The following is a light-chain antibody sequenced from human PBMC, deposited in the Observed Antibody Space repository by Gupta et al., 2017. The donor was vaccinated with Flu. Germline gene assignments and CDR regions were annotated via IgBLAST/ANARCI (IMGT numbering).Light chain of an antibody. CDR3: RQYNNYPWT. J-gene: IGKJ1*01. Sequence: PSTLSASVGDRVTITCRARQSISRWLAWYQQKPGKAPLLLIYMAATLDSGVPSRFSGSGSGTEFTLTISSLQPDDFATYYCRQYNNYPWTFGQGTKVEIK. V-gene: IGKV1-5*03. CDR2: MAA. CDR1: QSISRW.